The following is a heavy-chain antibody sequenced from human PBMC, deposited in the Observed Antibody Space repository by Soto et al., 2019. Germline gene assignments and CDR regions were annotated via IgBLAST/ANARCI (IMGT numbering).Heavy chain of an antibody. CDR3: AKGRGKELHHYYYYYMDV. CDR2: ISGSGGST. CDR1: GFTFSSYA. V-gene: IGHV3-23*01. D-gene: IGHD1-7*01. J-gene: IGHJ6*03. Sequence: EVQLLESGGGLVQPGGSLRLSCAASGFTFSSYAMSWVRQAPGKGLEWVSAISGSGGSTYYADSVKGRFTISRDNSKNTLYLQMNSLRAEDKAVYYCAKGRGKELHHYYYYYMDVWGKGTTVTVSS.